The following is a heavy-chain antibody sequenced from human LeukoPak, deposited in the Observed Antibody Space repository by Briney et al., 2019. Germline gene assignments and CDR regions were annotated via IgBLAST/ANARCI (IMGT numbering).Heavy chain of an antibody. D-gene: IGHD3-16*01. CDR3: ASGVCPQCVWGT. CDR2: LSSASDYI. J-gene: IGHJ4*02. V-gene: IGHV3-21*06. CDR1: GFTFSTYS. Sequence: GGSLRLSCAGSGFTFSTYSMNWVRQAPGKGLEWVSLLSSASDYIFYAESVKGRFTISRDNARNSLYLQMNNLRVEDTAIYYCASGVCPQCVWGTWGQGTLVTVSS.